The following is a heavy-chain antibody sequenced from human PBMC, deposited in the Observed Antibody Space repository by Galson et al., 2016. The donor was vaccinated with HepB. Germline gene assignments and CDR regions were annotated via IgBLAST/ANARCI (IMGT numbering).Heavy chain of an antibody. V-gene: IGHV3-30-3*02. D-gene: IGHD6-19*01. Sequence: SLRLSCAASGFTFTSRAMHWVRQAPGKALEWVAVISYDGRKIFYADSVRGRFSISRDNSKNTLFLQMNSLRAEDTAVYYCTKTGSGWYFDYWGQGTLVTVSS. CDR2: ISYDGRKI. CDR3: TKTGSGWYFDY. J-gene: IGHJ4*02. CDR1: GFTFTSRA.